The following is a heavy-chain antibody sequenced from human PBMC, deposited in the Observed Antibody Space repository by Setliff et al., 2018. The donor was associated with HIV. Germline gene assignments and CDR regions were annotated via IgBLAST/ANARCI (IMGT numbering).Heavy chain of an antibody. CDR3: ATLRRLRSKHSAY. D-gene: IGHD5-12*01. CDR2: IYYSGNT. J-gene: IGHJ4*01. Sequence: SETLSLTCTVSGGSITNTNYYWGWIRQPPGKGLEWIGAIYYSGNTYYNPSLKSRVTMSVDTSKNQFSLNLRSVTAADTAVYFCATLRRLRSKHSAYWGQGTLVTVSS. V-gene: IGHV4-39*01. CDR1: GGSITNTNYY.